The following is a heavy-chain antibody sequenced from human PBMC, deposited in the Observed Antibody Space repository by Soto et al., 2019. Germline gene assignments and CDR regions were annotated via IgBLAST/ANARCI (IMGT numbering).Heavy chain of an antibody. J-gene: IGHJ6*03. D-gene: IGHD3-16*01. CDR2: IYYSGST. CDR1: GGSISSSSYY. V-gene: IGHV4-39*01. CDR3: ARHGPDYIWGTHLYSIYYMDV. Sequence: SETLSLTCTVSGGSISSSSYYWGWIRQPPGKGLEWIGSIYYSGSTYYNPALKSRVTISVDTSKNQFSLKLSSVTAADTAVYYCARHGPDYIWGTHLYSIYYMDVWGKGTTVTVSS.